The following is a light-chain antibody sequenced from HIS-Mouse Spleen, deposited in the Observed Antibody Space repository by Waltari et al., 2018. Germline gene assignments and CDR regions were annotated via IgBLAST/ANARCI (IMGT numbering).Light chain of an antibody. V-gene: IGLV3-10*01. CDR3: YSTDSSGNHRV. CDR2: EDS. Sequence: SYELTQPPSVSVSPGQTARITGSGEALPNTYAYWYQQKSGQAPVLVIYEDSKRPSGIPERFSGSSSGTMATLTISGAQVEDEADYYCYSTDSSGNHRVFGGGTKLTVL. J-gene: IGLJ2*01. CDR1: ALPNTY.